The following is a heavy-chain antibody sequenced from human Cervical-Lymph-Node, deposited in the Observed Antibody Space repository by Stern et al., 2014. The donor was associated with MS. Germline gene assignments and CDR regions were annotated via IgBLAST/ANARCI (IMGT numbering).Heavy chain of an antibody. D-gene: IGHD2-15*01. V-gene: IGHV3-23*04. CDR3: AKDGCSDDSCNAAGGWFDP. CDR1: GFSFSKYA. CDR2: ISGSSGVI. J-gene: IGHJ5*02. Sequence: EVQLVESGGGLVQPGGSLRLSCAASGFSFSKYAMTWVRQAPGKGLEWLSVISGSSGVIFYADSVKGRFTISRDNSRNTLYLQMNSLRAEDTAIYYCAKDGCSDDSCNAAGGWFDPWGQGTLVTVSS.